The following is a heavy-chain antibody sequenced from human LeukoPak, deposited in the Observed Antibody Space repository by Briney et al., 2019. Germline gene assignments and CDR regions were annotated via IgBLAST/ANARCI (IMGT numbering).Heavy chain of an antibody. J-gene: IGHJ4*02. CDR1: GFTFSSYS. D-gene: IGHD3-22*01. CDR2: ISSNGSTI. CDR3: ARDLTDYYDSSGRSLDY. Sequence: GGSLRLSCAASGFTFSSYSMNWVRQAPGKGLEWVSYISSNGSTIYYADSVKGRFTISRDNAKNSLYLQMNSLRAEDTAVYYCARDLTDYYDSSGRSLDYWGQGTLVTVSS. V-gene: IGHV3-48*04.